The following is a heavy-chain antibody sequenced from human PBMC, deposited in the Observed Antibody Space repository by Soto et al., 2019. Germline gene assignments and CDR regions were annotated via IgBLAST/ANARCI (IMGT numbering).Heavy chain of an antibody. V-gene: IGHV3-30*18. D-gene: IGHD1-26*01. CDR1: GFTFSSYG. Sequence: QVQLVESGGGVVQPGRSLRLSCAASGFTFSSYGMHWVRQAPGKGLEWVAVISYDGSNKYYADSVKGRFTISRDNSKNTLYLQMNSLRAEDTAGYYCAKARGSYSSYYGMDVW. CDR3: AKARGSYSSYYGMDV. CDR2: ISYDGSNK. J-gene: IGHJ6*01.